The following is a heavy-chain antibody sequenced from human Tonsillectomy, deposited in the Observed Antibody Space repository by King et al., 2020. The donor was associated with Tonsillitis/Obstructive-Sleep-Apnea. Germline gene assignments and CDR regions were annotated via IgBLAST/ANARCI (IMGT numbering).Heavy chain of an antibody. CDR3: ARVIPDIVVVPAANYYYYYMDV. CDR2: IYYSGST. CDR1: GGSISSYY. Sequence: QLQESGPGLVKPSETLSLTCTVSGGSISSYYWNWIRQPPGNGLEWIGYIYYSGSTNYNPSLKSRVTISVDTSKNQFSLKLSSVTAADTAVYYCARVIPDIVVVPAANYYYYYMDVWGKGTTVTVSS. J-gene: IGHJ6*03. D-gene: IGHD2-2*01. V-gene: IGHV4-59*01.